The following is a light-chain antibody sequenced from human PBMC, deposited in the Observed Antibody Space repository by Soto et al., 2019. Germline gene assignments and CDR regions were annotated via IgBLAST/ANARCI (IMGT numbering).Light chain of an antibody. J-gene: IGKJ1*01. CDR1: QSVSSN. V-gene: IGKV3-15*01. CDR3: QQYNNWPGT. Sequence: EIVMTQSPATLSVSPGERATLSCRASQSVSSNLAWYQQKPGQAPRLLIYGASTRATGIPARLSGSGSGTEFPLTISSLRSEDSAVSYCQQYNNWPGTFGQGTKVEIK. CDR2: GAS.